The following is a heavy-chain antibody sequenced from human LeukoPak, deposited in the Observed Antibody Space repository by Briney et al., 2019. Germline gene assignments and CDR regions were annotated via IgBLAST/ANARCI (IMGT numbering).Heavy chain of an antibody. V-gene: IGHV3-21*01. CDR2: ISSSSSYI. J-gene: IGHJ6*02. Sequence: KPGGSLRLSCAASGFTFSSYSMNWVRQAPGKGLEWVSSISSSSSYIYYADSVKGRFTISRDNAKNSLYLQMNSLRAEDTAVYYCARDLAYYDILTGYPPYYYYGMDVWGQGTTVTVSS. D-gene: IGHD3-9*01. CDR1: GFTFSSYS. CDR3: ARDLAYYDILTGYPPYYYYGMDV.